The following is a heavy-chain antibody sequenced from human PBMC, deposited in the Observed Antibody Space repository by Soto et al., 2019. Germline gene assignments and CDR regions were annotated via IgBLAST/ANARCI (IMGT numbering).Heavy chain of an antibody. Sequence: QLQLQESGSGLVKPSQTLSLTCTVSGGSISSGGYSWSWIRQPPGKGLEWIGYIYHSGSTYYNPSLKSRVTIALDRSKNHFSLKLSSVSAADAAVYYCARAQWLVLDYWGQGTLVTVSS. D-gene: IGHD6-19*01. J-gene: IGHJ4*02. CDR2: IYHSGST. CDR3: ARAQWLVLDY. CDR1: GGSISSGGYS. V-gene: IGHV4-30-2*01.